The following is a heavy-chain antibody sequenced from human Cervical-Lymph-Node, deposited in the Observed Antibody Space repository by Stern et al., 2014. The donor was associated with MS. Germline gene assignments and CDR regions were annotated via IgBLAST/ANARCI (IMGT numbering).Heavy chain of an antibody. CDR2: IYYNEDT. V-gene: IGHV4-59*11. CDR1: GGSLTSHY. D-gene: IGHD1-1*01. Sequence: QLQLQESGPGLVKPSETLSLTCTVSGGSLTSHYWTWIRQPPGQGLEWIGHIYYNEDTNYNPSLESRVTISIDTSKNHFSLRLSSVTAADTAVYYCARDRRRAYSWFDPWGQGTLVTVSS. CDR3: ARDRRRAYSWFDP. J-gene: IGHJ5*02.